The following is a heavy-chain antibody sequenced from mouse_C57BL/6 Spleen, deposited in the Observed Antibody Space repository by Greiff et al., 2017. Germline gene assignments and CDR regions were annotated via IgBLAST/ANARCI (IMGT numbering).Heavy chain of an antibody. CDR2: IDPEDGDT. CDR1: GFNIQDYY. J-gene: IGHJ2*01. V-gene: IGHV14-1*01. CDR3: TLAYYSNRDY. Sequence: VQLQQSGAELVRPGASVKLSCTASGFNIQDYYMHWVKQRPEQGLEWIGRIDPEDGDTEYAPKFQGKATMTADTSSNTAYLQLSSLTSEDTAVYYCTLAYYSNRDYWGQGTTLTVSS. D-gene: IGHD2-5*01.